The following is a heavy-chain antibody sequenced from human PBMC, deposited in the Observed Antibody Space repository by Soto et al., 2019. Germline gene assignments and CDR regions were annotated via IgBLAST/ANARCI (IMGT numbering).Heavy chain of an antibody. CDR2: ISGSGEST. D-gene: IGHD3-10*01. J-gene: IGHJ4*02. CDR3: AKRREGGYYIFDY. V-gene: IGHV3-23*01. CDR1: GFTFNIFA. Sequence: WGSLRLSCAASGFTFNIFAMSWVRQAPGKGLEWVSSISGSGESTYYADSVKGRLSISRDNSKNTLYLQMNSLRAEDTAVYYCAKRREGGYYIFDYWGQGTPVTGSS.